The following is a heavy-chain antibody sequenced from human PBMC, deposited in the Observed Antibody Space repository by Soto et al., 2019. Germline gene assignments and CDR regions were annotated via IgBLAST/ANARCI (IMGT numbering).Heavy chain of an antibody. V-gene: IGHV4-59*01. D-gene: IGHD2-21*01. CDR3: ARGFCGGGNCYRFNFDY. J-gene: IGHJ4*02. CDR1: GGSISTYY. Sequence: PSETLSLTCTVSGGSISTYYWSWIRQPPGKGLEWIGYIYYSGSTNYNPSLKSRVTISVDTSKNQFSLKLSSVTAADTAVYYCARGFCGGGNCYRFNFDYWGQGTLVTVSS. CDR2: IYYSGST.